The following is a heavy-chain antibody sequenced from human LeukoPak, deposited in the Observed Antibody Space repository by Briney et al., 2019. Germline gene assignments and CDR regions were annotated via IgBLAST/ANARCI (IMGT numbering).Heavy chain of an antibody. D-gene: IGHD3-10*01. CDR2: ISAYNGNT. Sequence: GASVKVSCKASGYTLTTHGISWVRQAPGQGLEWMGWISAYNGNTNYAQKLQGRVTMTTDTSTSTAYMELRSLRSDDTAVYYCARDEEGSGDYYYGMDVWGQGTTVTVSS. CDR1: GYTLTTHG. CDR3: ARDEEGSGDYYYGMDV. V-gene: IGHV1-18*01. J-gene: IGHJ6*02.